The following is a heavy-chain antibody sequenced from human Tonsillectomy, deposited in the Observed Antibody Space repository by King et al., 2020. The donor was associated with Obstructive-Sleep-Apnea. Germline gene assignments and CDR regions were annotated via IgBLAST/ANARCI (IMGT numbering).Heavy chain of an antibody. CDR1: GFTFSAYP. Sequence: VQLVESGGGLVQPGGSLRLSCAASGFTFSAYPMSWVRQAPGKGLEWGSAICGSGGSPFYADSVKGRFTLSRDNSKHTLYLQMNNLRADDTAVYYCAKDKGETSSTPFDYWGQGTLVTVSS. V-gene: IGHV3-23*04. J-gene: IGHJ4*02. CDR3: AKDKGETSSTPFDY. CDR2: ICGSGGSP. D-gene: IGHD2-21*01.